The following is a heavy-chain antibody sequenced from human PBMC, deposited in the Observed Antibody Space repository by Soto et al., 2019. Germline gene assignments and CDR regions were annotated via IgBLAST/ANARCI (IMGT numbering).Heavy chain of an antibody. CDR3: ARGPGFY. CDR2: ISSSSSTI. CDR1: GFTFSSYS. V-gene: IGHV3-48*01. J-gene: IGHJ4*02. Sequence: EVQLVESGGGLVQPGGSLRLSCAASGFTFSSYSMNWVRQAPGKGLEWVSYISSSSSTIYYADSVKGRFTSSRDNAKNPLELQLNGLRAEGTAVYYWARGPGFYWGQGTLVTVSS.